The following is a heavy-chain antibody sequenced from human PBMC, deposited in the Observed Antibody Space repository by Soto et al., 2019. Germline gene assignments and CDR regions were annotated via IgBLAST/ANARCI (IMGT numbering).Heavy chain of an antibody. CDR3: ASPKIAFYNWFDP. CDR2: IYYSGST. Sequence: SETHSLTSTVSGGSSISSSYYWGWIRKPPGKGLEWIGSIYYSGSTYYNPSLKSRVTIPVDTSKNQFSLKLSSVTAADTAVYYCASPKIAFYNWFDPWGQGTLVTVSS. V-gene: IGHV4-39*01. J-gene: IGHJ5*02. D-gene: IGHD3-3*02. CDR1: GGSSISSSYY.